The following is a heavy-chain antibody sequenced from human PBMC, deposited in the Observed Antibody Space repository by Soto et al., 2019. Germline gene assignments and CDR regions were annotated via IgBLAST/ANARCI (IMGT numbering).Heavy chain of an antibody. D-gene: IGHD2-8*01. V-gene: IGHV3-30-3*01. Sequence: GGSLRLSCAASGFTFSSYAMHWVRQAPGKGLEWVAVISYDGSNKYYADSVKGRFTISRDNSKNTLYLQMNSLRAEDKAVYYCARDENIVLMVYAIRGRHSGGMDVWGQGTTVTVSS. J-gene: IGHJ6*02. CDR3: ARDENIVLMVYAIRGRHSGGMDV. CDR2: ISYDGSNK. CDR1: GFTFSSYA.